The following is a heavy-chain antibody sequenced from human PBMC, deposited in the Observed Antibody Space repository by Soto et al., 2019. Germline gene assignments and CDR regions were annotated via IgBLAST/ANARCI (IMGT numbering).Heavy chain of an antibody. Sequence: GGSLRLSCAASGFTFSSYGMHWVRQAPGKGLEWVAVISYDGSNKYYADSVKGRFTISRDNSKNTLYLQMNSLRAEDTAVYYCAKRAYCGGDCYWADAFDIWGQGTMVTVSS. J-gene: IGHJ3*02. CDR2: ISYDGSNK. CDR1: GFTFSSYG. D-gene: IGHD2-21*02. V-gene: IGHV3-30*18. CDR3: AKRAYCGGDCYWADAFDI.